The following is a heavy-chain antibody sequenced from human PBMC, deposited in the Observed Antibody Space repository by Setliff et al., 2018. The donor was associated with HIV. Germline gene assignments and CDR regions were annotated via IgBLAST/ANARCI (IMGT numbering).Heavy chain of an antibody. J-gene: IGHJ3*01. CDR2: VSYDGTYK. Sequence: PGGSLRLSCEASGFNFDLYGFHWVRQAPGKGLEWVAVVSYDGTYKNYADSVKGRFTISRDNSRSTVYVQMNSLRAEDTAVYFCARDLTTIVTRKVFDIWGQGTKVT. CDR3: ARDLTTIVTRKVFDI. CDR1: GFNFDLYG. D-gene: IGHD4-17*01. V-gene: IGHV3-30*04.